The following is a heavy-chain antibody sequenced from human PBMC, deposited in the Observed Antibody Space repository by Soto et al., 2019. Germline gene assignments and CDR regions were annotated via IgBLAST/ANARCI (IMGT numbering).Heavy chain of an antibody. J-gene: IGHJ4*02. Sequence: PSETLSLTCTVSGGSISSGGYYWSWIRKHPGKGLEWIGYIYYSGSTYYNPSLKSRVTISVDTSKNQFSLKLSSVTAADTAVYYCARVRPDGDYYDSTSFDYWGQGTLVTGSS. V-gene: IGHV4-31*03. CDR3: ARVRPDGDYYDSTSFDY. CDR1: GGSISSGGYY. CDR2: IYYSGST. D-gene: IGHD3-22*01.